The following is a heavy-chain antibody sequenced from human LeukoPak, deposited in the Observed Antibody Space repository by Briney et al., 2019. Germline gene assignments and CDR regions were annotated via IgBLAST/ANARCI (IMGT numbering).Heavy chain of an antibody. J-gene: IGHJ6*02. CDR3: ARRTPAYYDILTGYPTGDYGMDV. CDR2: IYYSGNT. CDR1: GGSINSGDYY. V-gene: IGHV4-39*01. Sequence: PSETLSLTCTVSGGSINSGDYYWGWIRQPPGKGLEWIGSIYYSGNTYYNPSLKSRVTISVDTSKNQFSLKLSSVTAADTAVYYCARRTPAYYDILTGYPTGDYGMDVWGQGTTVTVSS. D-gene: IGHD3-9*01.